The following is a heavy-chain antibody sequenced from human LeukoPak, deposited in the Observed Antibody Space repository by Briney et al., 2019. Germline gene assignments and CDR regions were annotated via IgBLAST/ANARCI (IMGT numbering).Heavy chain of an antibody. V-gene: IGHV1-46*01. J-gene: IGHJ4*02. CDR1: GFTFTSYY. CDR3: ARVVYGDYGRPDFDY. Sequence: ASVTVSCTTSGFTFTSYYIHWVRQAPGQGLEWMGIISPNGGATTYAQKFQGRVTMTSDMSTTTVYMDLSSLRSEDTAVYYCARVVYGDYGRPDFDYWGQGTLVTVSS. CDR2: ISPNGGAT. D-gene: IGHD4-17*01.